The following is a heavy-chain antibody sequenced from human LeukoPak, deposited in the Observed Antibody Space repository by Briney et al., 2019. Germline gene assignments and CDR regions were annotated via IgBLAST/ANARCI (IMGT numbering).Heavy chain of an antibody. V-gene: IGHV3-23*01. CDR1: GFPFSNYA. D-gene: IGHD1-1*01. CDR2: IRSDRVTT. CDR3: ARVQLSAEGGELDP. J-gene: IGHJ5*02. Sequence: QPGGSLRLSCAASGFPFSNYAMSWVRQAPGKGLEWVSAIRSDRVTTYGADSVKGRFTISRGNSKSTLYLEMKSLRADDTAVYYCARVQLSAEGGELDPWGQGTLVTVSS.